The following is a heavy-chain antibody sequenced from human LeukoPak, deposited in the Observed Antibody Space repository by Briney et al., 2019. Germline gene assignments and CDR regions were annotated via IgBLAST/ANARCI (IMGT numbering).Heavy chain of an antibody. CDR3: ARAPPYSSSWDYYYYYGMDV. J-gene: IGHJ6*02. V-gene: IGHV1-8*02. Sequence: ASVKVSCKASGYTFTGYYMHWVRQATGQGLEWMGWMNPNSGNTGYAQKFQGRVTMTRNTSISTAYMELSSLRSEDTAVYYCARAPPYSSSWDYYYYYGMDVWGQGTTVTVSS. D-gene: IGHD6-13*01. CDR2: MNPNSGNT. CDR1: GYTFTGYY.